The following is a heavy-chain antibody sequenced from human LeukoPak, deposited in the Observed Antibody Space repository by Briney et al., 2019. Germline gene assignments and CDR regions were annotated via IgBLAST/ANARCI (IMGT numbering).Heavy chain of an antibody. V-gene: IGHV3-49*03. CDR3: VKGRTRADS. J-gene: IGHJ4*02. D-gene: IGHD3-3*01. CDR2: IRSKGSGGTI. CDR1: GFTFNEYA. Sequence: GGSLRLSCTASGFTFNEYAMSWFRQAPGKGLEWVGFIRSKGSGGTIEYAASVKGRFTLSRDDSKSIVSLQMNSLQSEDTAVYYCVKGRTRADSWGQGTLVTVSS.